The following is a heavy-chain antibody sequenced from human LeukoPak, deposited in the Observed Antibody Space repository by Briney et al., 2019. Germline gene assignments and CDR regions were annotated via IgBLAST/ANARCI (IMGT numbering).Heavy chain of an antibody. CDR1: GGSISSGSYY. Sequence: PSQTLSLTCTVSGGSISSGSYYWGWIRQPAGKGLEWIGRIYTSGSTNYNPSLKSRVTISVDTSKTQFSLKLSSVTAADTAVYYCAREGYSYGSNWFDPWGQGTLVTVSS. D-gene: IGHD5-18*01. V-gene: IGHV4-61*02. J-gene: IGHJ5*02. CDR2: IYTSGST. CDR3: AREGYSYGSNWFDP.